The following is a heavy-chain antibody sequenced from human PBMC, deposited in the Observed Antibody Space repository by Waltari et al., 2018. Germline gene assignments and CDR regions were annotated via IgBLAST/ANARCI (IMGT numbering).Heavy chain of an antibody. V-gene: IGHV4-39*01. Sequence: QLQLQESGPGLVKPSETLSLTCTVSGGSISSSRFYWGRTRQPPGEGREGIGSIDYSGSTYYNPSLKSRVTISVDTSKNQFALKRSSVTAADTAVYYCAGQTTVTTSGYYYYYGMDVWGQGTTVTVSS. CDR3: AGQTTVTTSGYYYYYGMDV. CDR1: GGSISSSRFY. D-gene: IGHD4-17*01. CDR2: IDYSGST. J-gene: IGHJ6*02.